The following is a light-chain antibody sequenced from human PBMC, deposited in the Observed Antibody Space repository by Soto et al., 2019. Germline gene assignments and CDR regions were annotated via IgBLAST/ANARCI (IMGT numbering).Light chain of an antibody. CDR3: QQYATSPLP. CDR2: GAS. J-gene: IGKJ4*01. CDR1: QSLSNNF. V-gene: IGKV3-20*01. Sequence: DIVLTQSPGTLSLSPGDRAALSCGASQSLSNNFLAWYQQKPGQAPRLLISGASSKATGLPDRFSGSGSGTDFTLTITRVEPEDFAVYYCQQYATSPLPFGGGDKVEI.